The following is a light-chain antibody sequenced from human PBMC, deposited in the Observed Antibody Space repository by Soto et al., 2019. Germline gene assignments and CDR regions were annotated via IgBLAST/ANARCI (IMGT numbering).Light chain of an antibody. CDR2: EVT. CDR1: SSDVGAYNY. Sequence: QSALTQPASVSGSLGQSLTISCTGTSSDVGAYNYVSWYQQHPDKAPKLLILEVTNRPSGVSGRFSGSKSGITASLSISGLQPEDEADYYCTSYSSSSPVLFGGGTKLTVL. J-gene: IGLJ2*01. CDR3: TSYSSSSPVL. V-gene: IGLV2-14*01.